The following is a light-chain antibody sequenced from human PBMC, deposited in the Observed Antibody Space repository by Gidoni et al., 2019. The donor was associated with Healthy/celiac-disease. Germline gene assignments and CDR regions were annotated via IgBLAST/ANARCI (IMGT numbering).Light chain of an antibody. CDR1: SSNIGNNY. CDR3: GTCDSSMSSGV. CDR2: DTT. J-gene: IGLJ3*02. V-gene: IGLV1-51*01. Sequence: QSVLTQPPSVSAAPGQKVAVSCSGSSSNIGNNYVSWYQQLPGTAPKLLIYDTTKRPSGIPDRFSGSKSGTSATLGITGLQAGDEADYYCGTCDSSMSSGVFGGGTKLTVL.